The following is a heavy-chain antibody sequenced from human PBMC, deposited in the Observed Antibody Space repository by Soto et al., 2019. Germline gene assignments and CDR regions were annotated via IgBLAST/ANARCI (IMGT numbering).Heavy chain of an antibody. D-gene: IGHD5-18*01. Sequence: SETLSLTCAVYGGSFSGYYWSWIRQPPGKGLEWIGEINHSGSTNYNPSLKSRVTISVDTSKNQFSLKLSSVTAADTAVYYCARNKYSYGYDYWGQGTLVTVSS. V-gene: IGHV4-34*01. CDR2: INHSGST. CDR3: ARNKYSYGYDY. J-gene: IGHJ4*02. CDR1: GGSFSGYY.